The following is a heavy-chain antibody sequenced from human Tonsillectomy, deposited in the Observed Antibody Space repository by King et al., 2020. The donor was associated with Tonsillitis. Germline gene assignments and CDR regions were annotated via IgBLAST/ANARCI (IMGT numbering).Heavy chain of an antibody. CDR3: ASPPTLPSFGGYGRQGFDY. CDR2: IIPIFGTA. D-gene: IGHD5-12*01. J-gene: IGHJ4*02. Sequence: VQLVESGAEVKKPGSSVKVSCKASGGTFSSYAISWVRQAPGQGLEWMGGIIPIFGTANYAQKFQGRVTITADESTSTAYMELSSLRSEDTAVYYCASPPTLPSFGGYGRQGFDYWGQGTLVTVSS. CDR1: GGTFSSYA. V-gene: IGHV1-69*01.